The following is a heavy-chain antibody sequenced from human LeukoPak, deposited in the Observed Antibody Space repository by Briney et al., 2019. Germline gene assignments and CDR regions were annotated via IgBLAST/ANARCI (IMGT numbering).Heavy chain of an antibody. J-gene: IGHJ5*02. CDR3: ARHGRRSGWYRRNWFGP. Sequence: PSETLSLTCTVSGGSISSSSYYWGWIRQPPGKGLEWIGSIYYSGSTYYNPSLKSRVTISVDTSKNQFSLKLSSVTAADTAVYYCARHGRRSGWYRRNWFGPWGQGTLVTVSS. CDR1: GGSISSSSYY. D-gene: IGHD6-19*01. CDR2: IYYSGST. V-gene: IGHV4-39*01.